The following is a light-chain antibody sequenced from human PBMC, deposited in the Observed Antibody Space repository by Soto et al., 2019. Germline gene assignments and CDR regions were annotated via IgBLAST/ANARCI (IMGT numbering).Light chain of an antibody. CDR2: SNN. CDR1: SSNIGRNT. V-gene: IGLV1-44*01. CDR3: AAWDDSLNGHV. J-gene: IGLJ1*01. Sequence: QSVLTQPPSASGTPGQRVTISCSGSSSNIGRNTVNWYQQLPGTAPKLLIYSNNQRPSGVPDRFSGSKSGTLASLAISGLESEDEADYYCAAWDDSLNGHVFGTGTKLTVL.